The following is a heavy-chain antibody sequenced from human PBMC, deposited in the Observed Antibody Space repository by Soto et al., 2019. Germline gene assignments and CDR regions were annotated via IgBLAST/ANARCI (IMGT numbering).Heavy chain of an antibody. CDR2: INHSGST. CDR1: GGSFSGYY. D-gene: IGHD2-15*01. Sequence: QVQLQQWGAGLLKPSETLSLTCAVYGGSFSGYYWSWIRQPPGKGLEWIGEINHSGSTNYNPSLKSRVTRSVDTSKNQFSLKLSSVTAADTAVYYCARALYCSGGSCYRSRAFDIWGQGTMVTVSS. J-gene: IGHJ3*02. CDR3: ARALYCSGGSCYRSRAFDI. V-gene: IGHV4-34*01.